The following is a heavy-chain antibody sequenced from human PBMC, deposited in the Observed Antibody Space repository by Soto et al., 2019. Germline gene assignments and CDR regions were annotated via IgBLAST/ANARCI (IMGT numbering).Heavy chain of an antibody. CDR3: ALRSMAVVPEY. V-gene: IGHV4-59*01. D-gene: IGHD3-22*01. Sequence: QVQLQESGPGLVKPSETLSLTCAVSGDSISSYYCMWIRQPPGKGLESIGYLYYGRSANYTPSLKSRVTLSVDTSTHQCSLTLSSMTAADTAVYYCALRSMAVVPEYWGQGTLVTVSS. J-gene: IGHJ4*02. CDR2: LYYGRSA. CDR1: GDSISSYY.